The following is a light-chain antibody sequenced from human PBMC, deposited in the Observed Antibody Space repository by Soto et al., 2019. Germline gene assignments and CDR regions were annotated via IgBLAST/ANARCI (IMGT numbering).Light chain of an antibody. CDR1: SSNIGNNY. CDR2: DNN. Sequence: QSVLTQPPSVSAAPGQKVTISCSGGSSNIGNNYVSWYQHLPGTAPKLLIYDNNKRPSGIPDRFSGSKSGTSATLGITGLQTGDEADYYCNTWDSSLSAEVFGGGTKLTVL. J-gene: IGLJ2*01. V-gene: IGLV1-51*01. CDR3: NTWDSSLSAEV.